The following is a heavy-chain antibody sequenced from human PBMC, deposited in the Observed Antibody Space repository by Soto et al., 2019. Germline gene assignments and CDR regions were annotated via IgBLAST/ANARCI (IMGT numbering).Heavy chain of an antibody. D-gene: IGHD3-22*01. CDR2: IIPIFGTA. CDR3: ARSTLAPANHYYDSSGITGYDY. V-gene: IGHV1-69*01. CDR1: GGTFSSYA. Sequence: QVQLVQSGAEVKKPGSSVKVSCKASGGTFSSYAISWVRQAPGQGLEWMGGIIPIFGTANYAQKFQGRVTITADESTSTAYMELSSLRSEDTAVYYCARSTLAPANHYYDSSGITGYDYWGQGTLVTVSS. J-gene: IGHJ4*02.